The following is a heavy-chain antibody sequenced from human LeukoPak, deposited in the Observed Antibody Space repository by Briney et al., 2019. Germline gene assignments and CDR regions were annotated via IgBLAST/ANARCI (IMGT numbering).Heavy chain of an antibody. Sequence: PGGSLRLSCAASGFTVSSNYMSWVRQAPGKGLEWVSVIYSGGSTYYADSVKGRFTISRDNAKNSLYLQMNSLRAEDTAVYYCARVSDYGDYVFDYWGQGTLVTVSS. CDR2: IYSGGST. CDR1: GFTVSSNY. CDR3: ARVSDYGDYVFDY. V-gene: IGHV3-53*01. D-gene: IGHD4-17*01. J-gene: IGHJ4*02.